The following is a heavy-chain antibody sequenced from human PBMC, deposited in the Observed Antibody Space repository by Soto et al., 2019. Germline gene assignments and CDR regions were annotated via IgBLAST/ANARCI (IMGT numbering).Heavy chain of an antibody. D-gene: IGHD6-6*01. CDR1: GGSISSDY. J-gene: IGHJ5*01. CDR2: IDYSGST. V-gene: IGHV4-59*12. CDR3: ARGRYSSSLRFDY. Sequence: SETLSLTSTVSGGSISSDYWSWSRQPPWKGLEWIGYIDYSGSTNYNPSLKSRVTISVDTSKNQFSLKLSSVTAADTAVYYCARGRYSSSLRFDYWGHGTLVTIRS.